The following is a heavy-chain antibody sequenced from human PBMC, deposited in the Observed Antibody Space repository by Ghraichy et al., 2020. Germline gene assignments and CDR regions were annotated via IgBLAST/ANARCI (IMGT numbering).Heavy chain of an antibody. D-gene: IGHD1-14*01. CDR3: ARGPLYMHGMDV. CDR2: ISSSSSYI. V-gene: IGHV3-21*01. CDR1: GFTFSSYS. Sequence: GESLNISCAASGFTFSSYSMNWVRQAPGKGLEWVSSISSSSSYIYYADSVKGRFTISRDNAKNSLYLQMNSLRAEDTAVYYCARGPLYMHGMDVWGQGTTVTVSS. J-gene: IGHJ6*02.